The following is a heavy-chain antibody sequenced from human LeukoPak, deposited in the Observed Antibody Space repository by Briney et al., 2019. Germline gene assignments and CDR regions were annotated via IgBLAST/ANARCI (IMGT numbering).Heavy chain of an antibody. CDR1: GGSISSYY. CDR3: AISSWPTSYYFDY. CDR2: IYYSGST. J-gene: IGHJ4*02. V-gene: IGHV4-59*01. Sequence: PSETLSLTCTVSGGSISSYYWSWIRQPPGKGLEWIGYIYYSGSTNYNPSLKSRVTISVDTSKNQFSLKLSSVTAADTAVYYCAISSWPTSYYFDYWGQGTLVTVSS. D-gene: IGHD2-15*01.